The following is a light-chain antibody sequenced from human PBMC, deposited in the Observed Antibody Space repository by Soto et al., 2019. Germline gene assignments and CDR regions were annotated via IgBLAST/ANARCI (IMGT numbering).Light chain of an antibody. CDR1: TSNIGTFY. CDR3: AAWDDNLNAYV. Sequence: QSVLTQPPSASSTPGQTVTISCSGSTSNIGTFYVYWYQHLPGTAPKLLIYLGDQRASGVSDRFSGSKSGTSASLAINGLRSDDEADYYCAAWDDNLNAYVFESGTKGTVL. J-gene: IGLJ1*01. V-gene: IGLV1-47*02. CDR2: LGD.